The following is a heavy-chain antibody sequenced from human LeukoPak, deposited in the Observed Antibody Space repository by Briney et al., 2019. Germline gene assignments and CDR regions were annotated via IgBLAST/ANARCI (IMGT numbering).Heavy chain of an antibody. D-gene: IGHD4-17*01. CDR2: IYYSGST. J-gene: IGHJ6*02. CDR3: ARLLVPTTYFYYCYGMDV. CDR1: GGSISSYY. Sequence: SETLSLTCTVSGGSISSYYWSWIRQPPGKGLEWIGYIYYSGSTNYNPSLKSRVTISVDTSKNQFSLKLSSVTAADTAVYYCARLLVPTTYFYYCYGMDVWGQGTTVTVSS. V-gene: IGHV4-59*08.